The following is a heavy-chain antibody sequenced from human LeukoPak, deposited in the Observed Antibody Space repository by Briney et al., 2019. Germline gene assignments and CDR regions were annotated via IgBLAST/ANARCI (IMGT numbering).Heavy chain of an antibody. CDR2: IYYSGST. Sequence: PSETLSLTCTVSGGSISSSSYYWGWIRQPPGKGLEWIGSIYYSGSTYYNPSLKSRVTISVDTSKNQFSLKLSSVTAADTAVYYCARIAAAGSFYYYYMDVWRKRTTVTISS. CDR3: ARIAAAGSFYYYYMDV. V-gene: IGHV4-39*01. CDR1: GGSISSSSYY. J-gene: IGHJ6*03. D-gene: IGHD6-13*01.